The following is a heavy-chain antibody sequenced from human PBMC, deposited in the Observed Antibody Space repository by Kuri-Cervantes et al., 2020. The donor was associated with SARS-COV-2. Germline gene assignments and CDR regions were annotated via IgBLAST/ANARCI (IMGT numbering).Heavy chain of an antibody. J-gene: IGHJ4*02. V-gene: IGHV3-30*04. CDR3: ARDTAAGYFDY. D-gene: IGHD6-13*01. Sequence: LSLTCAAPGFTFSSYAMHWVRQAPGKGLEWVAVISYDGSNKYYADSVKGRFTIPRDNSKNTLYLQMNSLRAEDTAVYYCARDTAAGYFDYWGQGTLVTVSS. CDR1: GFTFSSYA. CDR2: ISYDGSNK.